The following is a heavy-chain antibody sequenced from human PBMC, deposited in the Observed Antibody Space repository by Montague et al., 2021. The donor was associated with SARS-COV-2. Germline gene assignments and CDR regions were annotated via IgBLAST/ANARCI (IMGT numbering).Heavy chain of an antibody. CDR3: VRAFSNSFKWFDP. J-gene: IGHJ5*02. Sequence: SLRLSCSASGFTFSAYWMHWVRQAPGQGLEWVARIRADGTTTNYADSVRGRFTISRDNAQDTVYLHMTTLTAEDTAVYCCVRAFSNSFKWFDPWGQGTLVTVSS. D-gene: IGHD6-13*01. CDR2: IRADGTTT. CDR1: GFTFSAYW. V-gene: IGHV3-74*01.